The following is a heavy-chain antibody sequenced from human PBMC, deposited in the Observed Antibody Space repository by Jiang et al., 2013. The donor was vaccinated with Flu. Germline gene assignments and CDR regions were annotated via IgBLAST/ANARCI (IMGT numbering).Heavy chain of an antibody. CDR1: GFTFSSYG. Sequence: LVESGGGVVQPGRSLRLSCAASGFTFSSYGMHWVRQAPGKGLEWVAVISYDGSNKYYADSVKGRFTISRDNSKNTLYLQMNSLRAEDTAVYYCAKDGGRQVGGMDVWGQGTTVTVSS. D-gene: IGHD3-16*01. J-gene: IGHJ6*02. V-gene: IGHV3-30*18. CDR2: ISYDGSNK. CDR3: AKDGGRQVGGMDV.